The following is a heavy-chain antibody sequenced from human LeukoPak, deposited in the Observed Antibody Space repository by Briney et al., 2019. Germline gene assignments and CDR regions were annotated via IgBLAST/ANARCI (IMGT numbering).Heavy chain of an antibody. J-gene: IGHJ6*03. CDR1: GFTFDDYG. D-gene: IGHD6-19*01. Sequence: GGSLRLSCAASGFTFDDYGMSWVRQAPGKGLEWVSGINWNGGSTGYADSAKGRFTISRDNAKNSLYLQMNSLRAEDTALYYCARDAGIAVAGIGIDYYYYMDVWGKGTTVTVSS. CDR3: ARDAGIAVAGIGIDYYYYMDV. V-gene: IGHV3-20*04. CDR2: INWNGGST.